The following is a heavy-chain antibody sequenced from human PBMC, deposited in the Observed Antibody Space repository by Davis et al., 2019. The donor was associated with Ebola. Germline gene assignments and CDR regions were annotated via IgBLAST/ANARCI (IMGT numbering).Heavy chain of an antibody. D-gene: IGHD2-2*01. Sequence: PSETLSLTCAVYGGSFSGYYWSWIRQPPGKGLEWIGEINHSGSTNYNPSLKSRVTISVDTSKNQFSLKLSSVTAADTAVYYCAKQLLPFGAFDIWGQGTMVTVSS. V-gene: IGHV4-34*01. CDR2: INHSGST. CDR3: AKQLLPFGAFDI. CDR1: GGSFSGYY. J-gene: IGHJ3*02.